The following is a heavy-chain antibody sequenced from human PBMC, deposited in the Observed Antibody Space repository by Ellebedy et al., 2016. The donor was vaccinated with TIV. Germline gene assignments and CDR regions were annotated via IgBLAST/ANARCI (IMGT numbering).Heavy chain of an antibody. CDR2: IIPIFGTA. V-gene: IGHV1-69*13. CDR3: AMGRGIFGVAFDY. Sequence: SVKVSXKASGGTFSSYAISWVRQAPGQGLEWMGGIIPIFGTANYAQKFQGRVTITADESTSTAYMELSSLRSDDTAVYYCAMGRGIFGVAFDYWGQGTLVTVSS. CDR1: GGTFSSYA. J-gene: IGHJ4*02. D-gene: IGHD3-3*01.